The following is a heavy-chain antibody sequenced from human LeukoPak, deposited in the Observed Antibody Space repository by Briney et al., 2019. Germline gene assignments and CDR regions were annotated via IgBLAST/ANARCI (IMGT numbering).Heavy chain of an antibody. J-gene: IGHJ6*03. CDR3: AKDSEWFGELGFWNYMDV. D-gene: IGHD3-10*01. V-gene: IGHV3-21*01. CDR2: ISSSSSYI. CDR1: GFTVSSNS. Sequence: PGGSLRLSCTVSGFTVSSNSMSWVRQAPGKGLEWVSFISSSSSYINYEDSVKGRFTISRDNAKKSLYLQMNSLRAEDTAVYYCAKDSEWFGELGFWNYMDVWGKGTTVTISS.